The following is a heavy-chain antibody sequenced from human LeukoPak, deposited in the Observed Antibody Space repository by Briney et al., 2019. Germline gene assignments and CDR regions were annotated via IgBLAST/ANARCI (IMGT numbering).Heavy chain of an antibody. CDR3: ASETATHFFDY. Sequence: SETLSLTCTVSGGSISSYYWSWIRQPPGKGLEWNGYIYYSGSTNYNPSLKSRVTISVDTSKNQFSLKLSSVTAADTAVYYCASETATHFFDYWGQGTLVTVSS. D-gene: IGHD2-15*01. CDR2: IYYSGST. V-gene: IGHV4-59*01. J-gene: IGHJ4*02. CDR1: GGSISSYY.